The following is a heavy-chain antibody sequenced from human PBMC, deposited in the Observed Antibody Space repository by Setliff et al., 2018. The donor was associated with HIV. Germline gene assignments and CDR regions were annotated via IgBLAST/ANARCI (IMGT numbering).Heavy chain of an antibody. J-gene: IGHJ5*02. D-gene: IGHD3-10*01. Sequence: PGGSLRLSCAASGFTVSTNYMTWVRQAPGKGLEWVAVIYSDDITYYANSVKGRFTISRDNSENTLFLHIDSLRVEDTAIYYCAREVTFVRGVFAGPHGGAWFDPWGQGTLVTVSS. CDR3: AREVTFVRGVFAGPHGGAWFDP. CDR1: GFTVSTNY. V-gene: IGHV3-53*01. CDR2: IYSDDIT.